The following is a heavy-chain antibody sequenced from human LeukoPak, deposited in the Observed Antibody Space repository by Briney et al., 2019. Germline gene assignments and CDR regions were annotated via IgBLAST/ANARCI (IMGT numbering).Heavy chain of an antibody. V-gene: IGHV3-23*01. CDR1: GFTFSSYA. Sequence: GGSLRLSCAASGFTFSSYAMSWVRQAPGKALEWVLAISGSGGSIYYADSVKGRFTISRDNSKNTLYLQMNSLRAEDTALYYCAKMALAVAGNGYLDYWGQGTLVTVSS. J-gene: IGHJ4*02. CDR2: ISGSGGSI. D-gene: IGHD6-19*01. CDR3: AKMALAVAGNGYLDY.